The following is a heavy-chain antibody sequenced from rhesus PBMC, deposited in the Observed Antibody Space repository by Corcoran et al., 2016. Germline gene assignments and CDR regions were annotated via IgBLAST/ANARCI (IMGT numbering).Heavy chain of an antibody. D-gene: IGHD3-3*01. CDR3: ARVNFWSGPYFDY. Sequence: QVTLKESGPALVKPTQTLPLTCTFSGFSISTTVTGLGLIRQPPGKALELLASIYWNDSKYYSTSLKSRLTIAKDTSKNQVVLTMTNMDPVDTATYYCARVNFWSGPYFDYWGQGVLVTVSS. CDR1: GFSISTTVTG. CDR2: IYWNDSK. V-gene: IGHV2-95*01. J-gene: IGHJ4*01.